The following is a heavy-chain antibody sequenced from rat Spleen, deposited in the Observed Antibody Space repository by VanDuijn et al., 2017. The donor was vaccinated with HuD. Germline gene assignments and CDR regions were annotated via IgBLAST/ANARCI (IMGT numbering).Heavy chain of an antibody. V-gene: IGHV2-4*01. D-gene: IGHD1-1*01. CDR1: GFSLTSYG. Sequence: QVQLKESGPGLVQPSQTLSLTCTVSGFSLTSYGVTWVRQPPGKGLEWIGAVWSGGSTDYSSALKSRLSINRDTSKSQVFLQMNSLQTEDTAMYYCTALQSDFDNWGQGVMVTVSS. CDR2: VWSGGST. CDR3: TALQSDFDN. J-gene: IGHJ2*01.